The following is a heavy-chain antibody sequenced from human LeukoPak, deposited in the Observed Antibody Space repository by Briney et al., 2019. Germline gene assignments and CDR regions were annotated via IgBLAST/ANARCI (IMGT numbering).Heavy chain of an antibody. D-gene: IGHD4-17*01. CDR1: EYTFTGHY. J-gene: IGHJ4*02. CDR2: IKPNSGGT. V-gene: IGHV1-2*02. CDR3: ASGYGAQLPFDF. Sequence: ASVKVSCKASEYTFTGHYMHWMRQAPGQGLEWMGWIKPNSGGTNYAQKFQGRVTMTRDTSISTAYMELSRLRSDDTAVYYCASGYGAQLPFDFWGQGTLVTVSS.